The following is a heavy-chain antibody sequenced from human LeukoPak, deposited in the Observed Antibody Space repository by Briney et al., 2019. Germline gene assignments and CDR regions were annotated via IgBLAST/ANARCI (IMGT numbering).Heavy chain of an antibody. CDR1: GGSFSGYY. Sequence: SETLSLTCAVYGGSFSGYYWSWIRQPPGKGLEWIGSIYYSGSTYYNPSLKSRVTISVDTSKNQFSLKLSSVTAADTAVYYCARRGGDGNWFDPWGQGTLVTVSS. V-gene: IGHV4-34*01. CDR2: IYYSGST. CDR3: ARRGGDGNWFDP. D-gene: IGHD2-21*01. J-gene: IGHJ5*02.